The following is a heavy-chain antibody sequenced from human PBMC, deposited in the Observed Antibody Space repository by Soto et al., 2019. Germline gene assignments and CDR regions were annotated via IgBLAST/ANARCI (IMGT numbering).Heavy chain of an antibody. D-gene: IGHD3-10*01. J-gene: IGHJ4*02. CDR3: AKKVTSGPGSQYFDY. Sequence: SLRLSCAASGFTFSSYSMSWVRQAPGKGLEWVSGFRTSGDDGTTYYADSVKGRFTISRDNSKNMLFLQMNSLRAEDTAIYYCAKKVTSGPGSQYFDYWGQGTMVTVSS. CDR1: GFTFSSYS. CDR2: FRTSGDDGTT. V-gene: IGHV3-23*01.